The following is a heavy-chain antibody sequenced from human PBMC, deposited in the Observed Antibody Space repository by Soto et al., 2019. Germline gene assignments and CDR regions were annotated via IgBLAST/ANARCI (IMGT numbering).Heavy chain of an antibody. J-gene: IGHJ4*02. CDR3: ARSNSSGYYYCDY. CDR2: TIPIFGTA. Sequence: SVKVSCKASGGTFSSYAISWVRQAPGQGLEWMGGTIPIFGTANYAQKFQGRVTITADESTSTAYMELSSLRSEDTAVYYCARSNSSGYYYCDYWGQGTLVTVSS. CDR1: GGTFSSYA. V-gene: IGHV1-69*13. D-gene: IGHD3-22*01.